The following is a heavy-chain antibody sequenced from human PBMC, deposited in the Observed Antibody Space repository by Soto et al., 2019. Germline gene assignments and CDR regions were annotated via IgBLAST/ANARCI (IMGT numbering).Heavy chain of an antibody. CDR1: GGSLSSDY. V-gene: IGHV4-4*07. D-gene: IGHD6-13*01. CDR2: IYTSENT. J-gene: IGHJ4*02. CDR3: ARGVGRSSWTSFDS. Sequence: SETLFPTCTVSGGSLSSDYWGWVREPAGKGLEWIGRIYTSENTHYNPSLRSRVSMSLDTSKNQLSLNLSSVTAADTAVYYCARGVGRSSWTSFDSWGQGTLVTVSS.